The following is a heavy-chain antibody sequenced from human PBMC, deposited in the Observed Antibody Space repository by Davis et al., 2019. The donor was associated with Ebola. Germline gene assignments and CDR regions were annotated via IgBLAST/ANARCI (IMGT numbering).Heavy chain of an antibody. Sequence: SETLSLTCTVSGYSITSGYYWGWIRQPPGKGLEWIGSIYHIGNTYYNPSLKSRVTISVDTSKNQFSLKVNSVTAADTAVYYCARVMINFDYWGQGALVSVSS. D-gene: IGHD3-16*01. J-gene: IGHJ4*02. CDR3: ARVMINFDY. CDR2: IYHIGNT. V-gene: IGHV4-38-2*02. CDR1: GYSITSGYY.